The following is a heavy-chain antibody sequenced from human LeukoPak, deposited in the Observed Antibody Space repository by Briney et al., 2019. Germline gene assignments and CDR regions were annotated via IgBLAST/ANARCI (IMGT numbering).Heavy chain of an antibody. CDR1: GFTFSSYA. CDR2: ISGSGGNT. V-gene: IGHV3-23*01. Sequence: GESLRLSCAASGFTFSSYAMSWVRQAPGKGLEWVSGISGSGGNTYYADSVKGRFTISRDNSKNTLYLQMNSLRAEDTAVYYCAKDGYYYDCSGYYGQTFDYWGQGTLVTVSS. CDR3: AKDGYYYDCSGYYGQTFDY. D-gene: IGHD3-22*01. J-gene: IGHJ4*02.